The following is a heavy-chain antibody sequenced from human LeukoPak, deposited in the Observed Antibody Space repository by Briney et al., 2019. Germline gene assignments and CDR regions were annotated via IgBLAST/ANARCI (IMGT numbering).Heavy chain of an antibody. V-gene: IGHV3-21*01. J-gene: IGHJ4*02. CDR2: ISSGGTFM. CDR3: AREPTGDY. Sequence: LGGSLRLSCAASGFTFSSYSINWVRQAPGKGLEWVSSISSGGTFMYYADSVKGRFTISRDNAKKSVFLQMNSLRAEGSAVYYCAREPTGDYWGQGMLVTVSS. CDR1: GFTFSSYS. D-gene: IGHD1-1*01.